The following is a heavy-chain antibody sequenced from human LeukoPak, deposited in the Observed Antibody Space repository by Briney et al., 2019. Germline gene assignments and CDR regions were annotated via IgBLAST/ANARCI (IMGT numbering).Heavy chain of an antibody. J-gene: IGHJ3*02. CDR3: ARGPYYYDSSGYSDAFDI. V-gene: IGHV3-48*04. Sequence: GGSLRLSCAASGFTFSSYSMNWVRQAPGKGLEWVSYISSSSSTIYYADSVKGRFTISRDNAKNSLYLQMNSLRAEDTAVYYCARGPYYYDSSGYSDAFDIWGQGTMVTVSS. CDR1: GFTFSSYS. D-gene: IGHD3-22*01. CDR2: ISSSSSTI.